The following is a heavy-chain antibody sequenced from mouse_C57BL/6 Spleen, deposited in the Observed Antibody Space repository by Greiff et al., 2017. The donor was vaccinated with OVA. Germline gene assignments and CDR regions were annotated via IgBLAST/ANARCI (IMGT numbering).Heavy chain of an antibody. Sequence: EVQLQQSGAELVRPGASVKLSCTASGFNIKDYYLHWVKQRPEQGLEWIGRIVPEDGDTEYAPKFQGKATMTADTSANTAYLQLSSLTSEDTAVYYCTTDYYGTPDYWGQGTTLTVSS. J-gene: IGHJ2*01. CDR1: GFNIKDYY. CDR3: TTDYYGTPDY. CDR2: IVPEDGDT. D-gene: IGHD1-1*01. V-gene: IGHV14-1*01.